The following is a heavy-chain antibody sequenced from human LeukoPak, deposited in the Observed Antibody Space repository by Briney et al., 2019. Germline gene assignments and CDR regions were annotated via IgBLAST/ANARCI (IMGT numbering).Heavy chain of an antibody. CDR2: INHFGTT. V-gene: IGHV4-34*01. CDR3: ARGYRAHQTFYSYHYFDS. CDR1: GGSFSGYY. D-gene: IGHD5-18*01. J-gene: IGHJ4*02. Sequence: SGTLSLTCAVYGGSFSGYYWNWIRQPPGKGLEWIGEINHFGTTNYNPSLKSRVTVLGDTSKKQFSLQVNSVTAADTAMYYCARGYRAHQTFYSYHYFDSWGQGTLVTVSS.